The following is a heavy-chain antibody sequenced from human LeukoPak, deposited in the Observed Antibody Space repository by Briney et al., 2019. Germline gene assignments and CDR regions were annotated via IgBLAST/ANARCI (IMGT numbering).Heavy chain of an antibody. Sequence: EAGGSLRLSCAASGFTFSSYAMSWVRQAPGKGLEWVSAISGSGGSTYYADSVKGRFTISRDNSKNSLYLQMNSLRAEDTAVYYCARDPYSGGYGDYYYYHMDLWGQGTTVTISS. CDR2: ISGSGGST. V-gene: IGHV3-23*01. CDR3: ARDPYSGGYGDYYYYHMDL. CDR1: GFTFSSYA. D-gene: IGHD1-26*01. J-gene: IGHJ6*03.